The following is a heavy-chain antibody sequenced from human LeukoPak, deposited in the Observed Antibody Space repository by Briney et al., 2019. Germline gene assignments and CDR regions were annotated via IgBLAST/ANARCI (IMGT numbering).Heavy chain of an antibody. CDR2: ISSSSSYI. J-gene: IGHJ4*02. CDR3: AKAARSSSRDFDY. CDR1: GFTFSSYS. Sequence: GGSLRLSCAASGFTFSSYSMNWVRQAPGKGLEWVSSISSSSSYIYYADPVKGRFTISRDNAKNSLYLQMNSLRAEDTAVYYCAKAARSSSRDFDYWGQGTLVTVSS. D-gene: IGHD6-6*01. V-gene: IGHV3-21*01.